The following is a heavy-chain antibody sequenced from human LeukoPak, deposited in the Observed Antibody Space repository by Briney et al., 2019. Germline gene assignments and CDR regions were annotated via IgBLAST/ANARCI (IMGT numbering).Heavy chain of an antibody. CDR3: ARNAYGVQTPSDV. CDR2: INPTSGYT. D-gene: IGHD4-17*01. J-gene: IGHJ6*02. V-gene: IGHV3-11*03. CDR1: GFTFSDYY. Sequence: GGSLRLSCAASGFTFSDYYMSWIRQAPGKGLEWLSYINPTSGYTPYADSVRGRFTISRDNAKNSLYLQMNSLRAEDTAVYYCARNAYGVQTPSDVWGQGTTVTVSS.